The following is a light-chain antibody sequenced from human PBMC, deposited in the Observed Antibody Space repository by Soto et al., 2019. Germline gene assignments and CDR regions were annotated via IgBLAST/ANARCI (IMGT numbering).Light chain of an antibody. V-gene: IGKV3-20*01. CDR3: QQSET. CDR2: GAS. CDR1: QSVSSY. Sequence: EVVLTQSPATLSLSPGERATLSCRASQSVSSYLAWYQQKPGQAPRLLIYGASSRATGIPDRFSGSGSGTDFTLTISRLEPEDFAVYYCQQSETFGQGTKVDIK. J-gene: IGKJ1*01.